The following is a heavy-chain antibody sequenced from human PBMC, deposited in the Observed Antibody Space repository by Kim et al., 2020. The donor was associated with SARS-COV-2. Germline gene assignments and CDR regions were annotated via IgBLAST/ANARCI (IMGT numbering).Heavy chain of an antibody. CDR1: GFTFSSYA. V-gene: IGHV3-23*01. J-gene: IGHJ6*02. CDR2: ISGSGGST. Sequence: GGSLRLSCAASGFTFSSYAMSWVRQAPGKGLEWVSAISGSGGSTYYADSVKGRFTISRDNSKNTLYLQMNSLRAEDTAVYYCAKGIAAAGPARYYYYYGMDVWGQGTTVTVSS. D-gene: IGHD6-13*01. CDR3: AKGIAAAGPARYYYYYGMDV.